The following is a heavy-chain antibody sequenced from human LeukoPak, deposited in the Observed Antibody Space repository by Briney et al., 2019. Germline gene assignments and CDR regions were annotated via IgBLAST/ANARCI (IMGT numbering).Heavy chain of an antibody. V-gene: IGHV3-23*01. D-gene: IGHD3-22*01. CDR1: GFTFSSYA. CDR3: AKGEDFYYYDSSGYQYGGYIRD. J-gene: IGHJ4*02. CDR2: ISGSGGST. Sequence: GGSLRLSCAASGFTFSSYAMSWVRQAPGKGLEWVSAISGSGGSTYYADSVKGRFTISRDNSKNTLYLQMNSLRAEDTAVYYCAKGEDFYYYDSSGYQYGGYIRDWGQGTLVTVSS.